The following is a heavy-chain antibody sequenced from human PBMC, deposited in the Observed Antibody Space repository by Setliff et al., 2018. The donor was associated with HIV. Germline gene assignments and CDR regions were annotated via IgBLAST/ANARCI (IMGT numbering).Heavy chain of an antibody. CDR3: ALPYGGGGTCGSSASLPPAGWFDP. J-gene: IGHJ5*02. CDR2: IIPMYGVT. V-gene: IGHV1-69*05. D-gene: IGHD2-15*01. CDR1: GGTFSSYV. Sequence: SVKVSCKASGGTFSSYVISWVRQAPGQGPEWMGGIIPMYGVTNYAQKFQGRVTITTDESTSTAYMELSSLRSEDTAVYYCALPYGGGGTCGSSASLPPAGWFDPWGQGTLVTVSS.